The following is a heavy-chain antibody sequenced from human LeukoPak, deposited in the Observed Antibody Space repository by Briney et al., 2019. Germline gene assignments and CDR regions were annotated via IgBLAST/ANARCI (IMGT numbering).Heavy chain of an antibody. CDR1: GFTFINSA. CDR2: ITGSGGKT. V-gene: IGHV3-23*01. Sequence: GGSLRLSCEASGFTFINSAMSWVRQAPGEGLEWVSGITGSGGKTYYADSVKGQFTISRDDSKNTLYLQMNNLRVEDTAVYYCAKGGSVAGRFDPWGQGTLVTVSS. J-gene: IGHJ5*02. D-gene: IGHD6-19*01. CDR3: AKGGSVAGRFDP.